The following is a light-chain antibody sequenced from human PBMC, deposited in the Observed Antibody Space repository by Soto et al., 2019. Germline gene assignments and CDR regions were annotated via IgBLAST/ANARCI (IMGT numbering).Light chain of an antibody. CDR2: GAS. CDR3: QQYGSSPPIT. V-gene: IGKV3-20*01. CDR1: QSVSSSY. J-gene: IGKJ5*01. Sequence: GWTQSPGTLSLSPGERATLSCRASQSVSSSYLAWYQQKPGQAPRLLIYGASSRATGIPDRFSGSGSGTDFTLTISRLEPEDFAVYYCQQYGSSPPITFGQGTRLEIK.